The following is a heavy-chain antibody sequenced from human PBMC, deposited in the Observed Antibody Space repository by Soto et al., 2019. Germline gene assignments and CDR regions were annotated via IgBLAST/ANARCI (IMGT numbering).Heavy chain of an antibody. CDR3: ARDPMTGYLQFDY. D-gene: IGHD3-9*01. V-gene: IGHV1-18*01. Sequence: QIQLVQAGAEVKKPGASVKVSCRASGYTFTNSGISWVRQAPGQGLEWMGWINTYNGNTHYTQKLQGRVTMTTDTSTRTAYMELRSLRSDDTAAYYCARDPMTGYLQFDYWGQGTLVTVSS. CDR1: GYTFTNSG. CDR2: INTYNGNT. J-gene: IGHJ4*02.